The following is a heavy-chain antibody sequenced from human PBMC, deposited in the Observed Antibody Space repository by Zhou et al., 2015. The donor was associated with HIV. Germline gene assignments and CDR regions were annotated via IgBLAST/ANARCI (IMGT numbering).Heavy chain of an antibody. D-gene: IGHD6-19*01. CDR2: INSDGTTR. CDR3: AKFREKTGSYRPH. J-gene: IGHJ4*02. V-gene: IGHV3-74*01. CDR1: GFTFGSFW. Sequence: EVQLVESGGGLVQPGGSLRLSCAASGFTFGSFWMHWVRQVPGKGLMWVSRINSDGTTRDYAESVKGRFTISRDNTNNTLYLQMDSLRAEDTAVYYCAKFREKTGSYRPHWGQGTPVTVST.